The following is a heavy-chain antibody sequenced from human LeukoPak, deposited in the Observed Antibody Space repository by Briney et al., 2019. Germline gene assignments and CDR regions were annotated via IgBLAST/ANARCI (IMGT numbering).Heavy chain of an antibody. V-gene: IGHV1-18*04. CDR3: ARDRPYYGSGRTFYFDF. CDR1: GYTFISYS. Sequence: ASVKVSCKASGYTFISYSINWVRQPPGQGLEWMGLISGYNGNTKYAQKLQGRVTMTTDTSTSTAYMELKSLRSDDTAVYYCARDRPYYGSGRTFYFDFWGQGTLVTVSS. D-gene: IGHD3-10*01. CDR2: ISGYNGNT. J-gene: IGHJ4*02.